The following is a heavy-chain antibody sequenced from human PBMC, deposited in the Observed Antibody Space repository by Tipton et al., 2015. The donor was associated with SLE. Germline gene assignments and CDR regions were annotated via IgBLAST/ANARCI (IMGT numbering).Heavy chain of an antibody. CDR1: GGSISSYY. J-gene: IGHJ5*02. Sequence: LRLSCTVSGGSISSYYWSWIRQPPGKGLEWIGYIYYSGSTYYNPSLKSRVTISVDTSKNQFSLKLSSVTAADTAVYYCARAADSSSWYRGWFDPWGQGTLVTVSS. D-gene: IGHD6-13*01. V-gene: IGHV4-59*12. CDR2: IYYSGST. CDR3: ARAADSSSWYRGWFDP.